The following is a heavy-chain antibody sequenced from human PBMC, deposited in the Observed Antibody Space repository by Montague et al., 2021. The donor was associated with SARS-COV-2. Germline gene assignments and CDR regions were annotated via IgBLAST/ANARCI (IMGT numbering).Heavy chain of an antibody. CDR1: GGSINSFY. CDR3: ATQAGGFTSGPLDY. J-gene: IGHJ4*02. Sequence: SETPSLPCTVSGGSINSFYWSWVRQSPGRRMEWIGYIHHSGSTKYNPSLQSRVTMSLDTSRNQLSLKLSSVTAADTAIYYCATQAGGFTSGPLDYWGQGTLVTVAS. D-gene: IGHD6-13*01. CDR2: IHHSGST. V-gene: IGHV4-59*08.